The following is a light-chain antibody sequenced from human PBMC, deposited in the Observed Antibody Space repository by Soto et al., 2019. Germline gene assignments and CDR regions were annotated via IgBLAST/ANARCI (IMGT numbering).Light chain of an antibody. V-gene: IGKV2-28*01. CDR3: MQALQTPPT. J-gene: IGKJ5*01. Sequence: SICCRSSQSLLHSNGYNYLDWYLQKPGQSPQLLIYLGSNRASGVPDRFSGSGSGTDFTLKISRVEAEDVGVYYCMQALQTPPTFGQGTRLEIK. CDR2: LGS. CDR1: QSLLHSNGYNY.